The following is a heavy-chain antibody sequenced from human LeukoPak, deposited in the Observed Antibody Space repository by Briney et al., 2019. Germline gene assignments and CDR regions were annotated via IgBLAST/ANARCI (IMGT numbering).Heavy chain of an antibody. V-gene: IGHV3-7*01. CDR2: IKQDGSET. D-gene: IGHD6-6*01. J-gene: IGHJ3*02. CDR1: GFTFSRYW. CDR3: ARDPGPSTAAWGAFDI. Sequence: GGSLRLSCAASGFTFSRYWMTWVRQAPGKGLEWVANIKQDGSETHYVDSVKGRFTISRDNAKSSLYLQVNSLRAEDTAVYFCARDPGPSTAAWGAFDIWGQGTVVTVSS.